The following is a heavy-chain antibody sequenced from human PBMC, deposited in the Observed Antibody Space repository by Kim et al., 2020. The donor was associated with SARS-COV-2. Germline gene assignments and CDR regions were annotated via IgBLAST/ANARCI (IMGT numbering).Heavy chain of an antibody. J-gene: IGHJ4*02. V-gene: IGHV3-74*03. Sequence: GGSLRLSCAASGFTFSNFWMYWVRQTPGKGLVWVSRMSPDGAMIEYADSVKGRFTISRDNAKNTLFLQMNNVRAEDTAIYYCARVRGGDWGRGTLVTVSS. CDR3: ARVRGGD. D-gene: IGHD3-16*01. CDR1: GFTFSNFW. CDR2: MSPDGAMI.